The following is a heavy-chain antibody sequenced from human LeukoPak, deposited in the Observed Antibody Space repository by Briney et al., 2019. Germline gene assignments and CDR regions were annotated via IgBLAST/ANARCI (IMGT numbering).Heavy chain of an antibody. D-gene: IGHD6-13*01. CDR1: GFTFSSYA. CDR2: ISGSGGST. V-gene: IGHV3-23*01. CDR3: ARGSSSWYYFDY. J-gene: IGHJ4*02. Sequence: GGPLRLSCAASGFTFSSYAMSWVRQAPGKGLEWVSAISGSGGSTYYADSVKGRFTISRDNSKNTLYLQMNSLRVEDTAVYYCARGSSSWYYFDYWGQGTLVTVSS.